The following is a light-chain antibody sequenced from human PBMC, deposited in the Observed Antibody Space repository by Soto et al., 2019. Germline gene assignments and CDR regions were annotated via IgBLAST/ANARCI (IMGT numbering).Light chain of an antibody. Sequence: EIVLTQSPGTLSLSPGERATLSCRASQRVRTSLAWYQQNPGRAPRLLIYAASSRPTGVPDRFSGSGSGTDFSLTISRLEAEDFAVYYCQQYGTSPGTFGHGTKV. CDR2: AAS. CDR3: QQYGTSPGT. CDR1: QRVRTS. V-gene: IGKV3-20*01. J-gene: IGKJ1*01.